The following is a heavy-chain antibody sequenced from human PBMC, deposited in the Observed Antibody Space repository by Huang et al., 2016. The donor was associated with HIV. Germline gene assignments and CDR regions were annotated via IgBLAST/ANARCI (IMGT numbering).Heavy chain of an antibody. Sequence: QVQLQESGPGLVKPSETLSLTCTVSGGSISSYYWSWIRQPPGKGLEWIGYIFYSGSTNYNPSLKSRVTISVDTSKNQFSLKLSSVTDADTAVYYCARTFSKRLVGDWGQGTLVTVSS. CDR2: IFYSGST. CDR1: GGSISSYY. J-gene: IGHJ4*02. V-gene: IGHV4-59*01. D-gene: IGHD6-6*01. CDR3: ARTFSKRLVGD.